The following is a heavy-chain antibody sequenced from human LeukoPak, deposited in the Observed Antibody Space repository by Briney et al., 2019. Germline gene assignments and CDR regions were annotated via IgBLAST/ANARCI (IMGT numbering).Heavy chain of an antibody. D-gene: IGHD2-2*01. V-gene: IGHV4-34*01. CDR1: GGSFSGYY. CDR2: INHSGST. Sequence: PSETLSLTCAAYGGSFSGYYWSWIRQPPGKGLEWIGEINHSGSTNYNPSLKSRVTISVDTSKNQFSLKLSSVTAADTAVYYCARGHIVVVPAALDYWGQGTLVTVSS. J-gene: IGHJ4*02. CDR3: ARGHIVVVPAALDY.